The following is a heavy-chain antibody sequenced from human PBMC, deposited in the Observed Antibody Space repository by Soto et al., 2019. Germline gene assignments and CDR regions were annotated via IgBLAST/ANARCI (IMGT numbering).Heavy chain of an antibody. CDR1: GGSISSGGYY. CDR3: ARGLAGSSLFTNWFDY. CDR2: IYYSGST. V-gene: IGHV4-31*03. J-gene: IGHJ4*02. Sequence: SETLSLTCTVSGGSISSGGYYWSWIRQHPGKGLEWIGYIYYSGSTYYNPSLKSRVTISVDTSKNQLSLKLSSVTAADTAVYYCARGLAGSSLFTNWFDYWGQGTLVTVSS. D-gene: IGHD6-13*01.